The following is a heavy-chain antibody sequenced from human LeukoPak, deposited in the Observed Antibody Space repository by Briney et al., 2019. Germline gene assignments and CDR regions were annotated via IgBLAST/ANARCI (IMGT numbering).Heavy chain of an antibody. D-gene: IGHD6-6*01. CDR3: ARYSSSSRWFDP. CDR1: GGSFSGYY. J-gene: IGHJ5*02. V-gene: IGHV4-34*01. CDR2: INHSGST. Sequence: PSETLSLTCAVYGGSFSGYYWSWIRQPPGKGLEWIGEINHSGSTNYNPSLKSRVTISVDRSKNQFSLKLSSVAAADTAVYYCARYSSSSRWFDPWGQGTLVTVSS.